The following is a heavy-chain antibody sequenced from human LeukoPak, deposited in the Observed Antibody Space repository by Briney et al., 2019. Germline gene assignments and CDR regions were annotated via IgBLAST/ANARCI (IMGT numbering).Heavy chain of an antibody. V-gene: IGHV3-21*01. CDR3: ARDRSLRLFDY. J-gene: IGHJ4*02. Sequence: GGSLRLSCAASGFTFSSYSMNWVRQAPGKGLEWISSISSSSSYIYYADSVKGRFTISRDNAKNSLYLQMNSLRAEDTAVYYCARDRSLRLFDYWGQGTLVTVSS. D-gene: IGHD3-10*01. CDR2: ISSSSSYI. CDR1: GFTFSSYS.